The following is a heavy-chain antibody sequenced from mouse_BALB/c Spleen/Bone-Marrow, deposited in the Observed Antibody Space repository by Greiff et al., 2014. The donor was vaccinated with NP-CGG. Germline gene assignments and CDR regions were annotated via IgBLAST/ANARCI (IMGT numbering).Heavy chain of an antibody. CDR3: ARGNYEAMDY. CDR1: GYTFTNYW. Sequence: VQLQQSGAELAKPGASVKMSCKASGYTFTNYWMHWVKQRPGQGLEWIGYINPSTGNTEYNQKFKDKATLTADRSSNTAFMQLSSLTSEDSAVYFCARGNYEAMDYWGQGTSVTVSS. D-gene: IGHD2-1*01. V-gene: IGHV1-7*01. J-gene: IGHJ4*01. CDR2: INPSTGNT.